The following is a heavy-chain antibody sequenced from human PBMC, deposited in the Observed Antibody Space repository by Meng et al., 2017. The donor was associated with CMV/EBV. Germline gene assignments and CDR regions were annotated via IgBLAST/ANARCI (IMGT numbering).Heavy chain of an antibody. J-gene: IGHJ6*02. CDR3: ARGGINHRVVVVPAAIWGGGYGMDV. D-gene: IGHD2-2*01. V-gene: IGHV4-61*01. CDR1: GGSVSSGSYY. CDR2: IYYSGST. Sequence: SETLSLTCTVSGGSVSSGSYYWSWIRQPPGKGLEWIGYIYYSGSTNYNPSLKSRVTISVDTSKNQFSLKLSSVTAADMAVYYCARGGINHRVVVVPAAIWGGGYGMDVWGQGTTVTVSS.